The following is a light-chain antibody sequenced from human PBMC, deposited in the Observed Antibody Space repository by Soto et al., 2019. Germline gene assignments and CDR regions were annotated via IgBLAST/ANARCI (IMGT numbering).Light chain of an antibody. V-gene: IGKV3-11*01. CDR2: DAS. CDR3: QQRSIRPLT. CDR1: QSVRGY. J-gene: IGKJ5*01. Sequence: EIMLTQSPATLALSPGDRATLSCRASQSVRGYLAWYQQKPGQAPTLLIYDASTRVTGIPARFSGSGSGTDFTLTISSLDPEDFAVYYCQQRSIRPLTFGQGTRLEIK.